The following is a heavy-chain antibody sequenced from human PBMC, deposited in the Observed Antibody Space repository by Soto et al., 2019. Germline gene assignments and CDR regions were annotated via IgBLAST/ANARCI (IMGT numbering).Heavy chain of an antibody. J-gene: IGHJ4*02. CDR3: ARHVKNYYDSSGYYCDY. V-gene: IGHV4-39*01. Sequence: TSETLSLTCTVSGGSISSSSYYWGWIRQPPGKGLEWIGSIYYSGSTYYNPSLKSRVTISVDTSKNQFSLKLSSVTAADTAVYYCARHVKNYYDSSGYYCDYWGQGTLVT. CDR2: IYYSGST. CDR1: GGSISSSSYY. D-gene: IGHD3-22*01.